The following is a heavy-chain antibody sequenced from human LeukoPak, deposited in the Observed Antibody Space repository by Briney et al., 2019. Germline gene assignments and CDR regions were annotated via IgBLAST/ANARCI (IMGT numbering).Heavy chain of an antibody. CDR2: IYSDNT. CDR3: AKGMVPYGSGSLFDY. V-gene: IGHV3-53*01. J-gene: IGHJ4*02. Sequence: GGSLRLSCAASGFSVSSNYMSWVRQAPGKGLEWVSFIYSDNTHYSDSVKGRFTISRDNSKNTLYLQMNSLRAEDTAVYYCAKGMVPYGSGSLFDYWGQGTLVTVSS. D-gene: IGHD3-10*01. CDR1: GFSVSSNY.